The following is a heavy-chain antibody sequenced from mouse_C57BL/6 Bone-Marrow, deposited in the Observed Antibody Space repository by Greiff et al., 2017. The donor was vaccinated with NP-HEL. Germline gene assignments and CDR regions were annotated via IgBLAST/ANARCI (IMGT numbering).Heavy chain of an antibody. CDR3: ATLYGNLSYWYFDV. J-gene: IGHJ1*03. V-gene: IGHV1-55*01. Sequence: QVQLKQPGAELVKPGASVKMSCKASGYTFTSYWITWVKQRPGQGLEWIGDIYPGSGSTNYNEKFKSKATLTVDTSSSTAYMQLSSLTSEDSAVYYCATLYGNLSYWYFDVWGTGTTVTVSS. CDR2: IYPGSGST. CDR1: GYTFTSYW. D-gene: IGHD2-1*01.